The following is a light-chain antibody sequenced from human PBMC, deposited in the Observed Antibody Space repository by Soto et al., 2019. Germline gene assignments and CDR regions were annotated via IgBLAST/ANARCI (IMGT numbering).Light chain of an antibody. CDR2: EVS. CDR1: SSDVGGYNF. J-gene: IGLJ1*01. V-gene: IGLV2-14*01. Sequence: QSSLTQPASVSGSPGQSITISCTGTSSDVGGYNFVSWYQHHPGKAPKLMIYEVSNRPSGVSNRLSGSKSGNTASLTISGLQAEDEADYYCRSYTSSSTLVFGTGTKVTVL. CDR3: RSYTSSSTLV.